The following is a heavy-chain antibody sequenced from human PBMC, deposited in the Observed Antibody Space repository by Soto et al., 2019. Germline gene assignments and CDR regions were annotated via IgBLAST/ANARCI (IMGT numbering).Heavy chain of an antibody. D-gene: IGHD3-10*01. CDR1: GFTFSSYS. Sequence: PGGSLRLSCAASGFTFSSYSMNWVRQAPGKGLEWVSSISSSSSYIYYADSVKGRFTISSDNAKSSLYLQMNSLRAEDTAVYYCARGGYGSGSYYSSANDAFDIWGQGTMVTVSS. J-gene: IGHJ3*02. V-gene: IGHV3-21*01. CDR3: ARGGYGSGSYYSSANDAFDI. CDR2: ISSSSSYI.